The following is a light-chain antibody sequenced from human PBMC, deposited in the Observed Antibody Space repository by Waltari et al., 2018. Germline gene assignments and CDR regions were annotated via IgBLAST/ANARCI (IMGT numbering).Light chain of an antibody. V-gene: IGKV1-39*01. CDR2: VAS. J-gene: IGKJ1*01. Sequence: DIQMTQSPSSLSASVGDRVTITCRASQSISTYLNWYQQKPGKAPKRLIYVASSWQSGVPSRFSGSGSGTDFTLTISSLQPEDFATYYCQQSYSTPRTFGQGTKVEIK. CDR3: QQSYSTPRT. CDR1: QSISTY.